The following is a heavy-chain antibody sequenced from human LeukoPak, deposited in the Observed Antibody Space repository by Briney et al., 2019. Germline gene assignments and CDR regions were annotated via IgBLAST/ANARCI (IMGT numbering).Heavy chain of an antibody. D-gene: IGHD6-13*01. Sequence: SVKVSCKASGGTFSSYAISWVRQAPGQGLEWMGRIIPILGIANYAQKFQGRVTITADKSTSTAYMELSSLRSEDTAVYYCARRSSSWYVGYYYYGMDVWGQGTTVTVSS. J-gene: IGHJ6*02. CDR1: GGTFSSYA. CDR2: IIPILGIA. CDR3: ARRSSSWYVGYYYYGMDV. V-gene: IGHV1-69*04.